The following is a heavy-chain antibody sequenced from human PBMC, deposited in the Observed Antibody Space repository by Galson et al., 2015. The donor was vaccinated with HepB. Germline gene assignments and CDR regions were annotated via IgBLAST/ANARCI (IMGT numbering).Heavy chain of an antibody. J-gene: IGHJ5*02. V-gene: IGHV4-31*03. Sequence: LSLTCTVSGASIGSGDDYYWTWIRQRPGKGLEWIGYIYCSGSTYYNPSLKSRVIISQDTSKNQFSLNLSSVTAADTAVYYCARAPRGLSIGEAWCQVTLDTVSS. CDR1: GASIGSGDDYY. D-gene: IGHD3-10*01. CDR2: IYCSGST. CDR3: ARAPRGLSIGEA.